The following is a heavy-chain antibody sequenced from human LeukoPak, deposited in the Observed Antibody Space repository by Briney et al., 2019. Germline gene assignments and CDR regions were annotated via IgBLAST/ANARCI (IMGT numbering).Heavy chain of an antibody. CDR1: GYTFTGYW. J-gene: IGHJ5*02. V-gene: IGHV1-46*01. CDR3: ARDNSVRDEAWWFNT. D-gene: IGHD5-24*01. Sequence: ASVKVSCKAFGYTFTGYWMHWVRQAPGQGPEWMGVISPSGGSTIYAQKFKGRVTITTDMSTSTDYLELSSLRSEDTAVYDCARDNSVRDEAWWFNTWGQGTLVTVSS. CDR2: ISPSGGST.